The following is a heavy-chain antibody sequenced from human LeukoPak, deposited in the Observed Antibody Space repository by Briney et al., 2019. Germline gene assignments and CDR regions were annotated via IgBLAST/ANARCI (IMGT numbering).Heavy chain of an antibody. V-gene: IGHV3-48*03. CDR2: ISSSGSTI. CDR1: GFTFSSYE. Sequence: GGSLRLSCAASGFTFSSYEMNWVRQAPGKGLEWVSYISSSGSTIYYADSVKGRFTISRDNAKNSLYLQMNSLRAEDTAVYYCARARPYCSGGSCQTVFYDYWGQGTLVTVSS. CDR3: ARARPYCSGGSCQTVFYDY. J-gene: IGHJ4*02. D-gene: IGHD2-15*01.